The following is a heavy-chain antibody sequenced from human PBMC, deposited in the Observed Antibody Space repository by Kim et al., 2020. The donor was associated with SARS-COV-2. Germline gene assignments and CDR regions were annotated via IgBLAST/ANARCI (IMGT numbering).Heavy chain of an antibody. D-gene: IGHD3-3*01. CDR1: GFTFSSYG. CDR3: AKDPRRGTIFGVVTPNWFDP. J-gene: IGHJ5*02. V-gene: IGHV3-30*18. CDR2: ISYDGSNK. Sequence: GGSLRLSCAASGFTFSSYGMHWVRQAPGKGLEWVAVISYDGSNKYYADSVKGRFTISRDNSKNTLYLQMNSLRAEDTAVYYCAKDPRRGTIFGVVTPNWFDPWGQGTLVTVSS.